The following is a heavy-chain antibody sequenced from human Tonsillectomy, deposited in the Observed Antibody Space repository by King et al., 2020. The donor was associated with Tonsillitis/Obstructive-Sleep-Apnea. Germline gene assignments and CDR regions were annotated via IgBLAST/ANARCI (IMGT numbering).Heavy chain of an antibody. CDR2: IYYSGST. Sequence: VQLQESGPGLVKPSQTLSLTCTVSGGSISSGGYYWRWIRQHPGKGLEWIGYIYYSGSTYYNPSLKSRVTISVDTSKNQFSLKLSSVTAADTAVYYCARDQVVRGVIHGMDVWGQGTTVTVSS. CDR3: ARDQVVRGVIHGMDV. CDR1: GGSISSGGYY. V-gene: IGHV4-31*03. D-gene: IGHD3-10*01. J-gene: IGHJ6*02.